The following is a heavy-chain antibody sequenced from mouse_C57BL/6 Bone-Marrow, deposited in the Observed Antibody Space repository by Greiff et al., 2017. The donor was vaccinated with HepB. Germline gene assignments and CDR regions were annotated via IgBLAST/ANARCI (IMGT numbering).Heavy chain of an antibody. J-gene: IGHJ2*01. CDR3: ARDKGDDYDAGNFDY. D-gene: IGHD2-4*01. CDR2: IRNKANGYTT. CDR1: GFTFTDYY. Sequence: EVKLVESGGGLVQPGGSLSLSCAASGFTFTDYYMSWVRQPPGKALEWLGFIRNKANGYTTEYSASVKGRFTISSDNSQSILYLQMNALRAEDSATYYCARDKGDDYDAGNFDYWGQGTTLTVSS. V-gene: IGHV7-3*01.